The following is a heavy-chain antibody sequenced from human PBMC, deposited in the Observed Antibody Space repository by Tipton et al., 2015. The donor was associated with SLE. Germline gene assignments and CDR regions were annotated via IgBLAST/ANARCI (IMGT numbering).Heavy chain of an antibody. CDR2: IYSSGST. Sequence: TLSLTCTVSGGSISSYYWSWIRQPPGKGLEWIGYIYSSGSTNYNPSLKSRVTISGDTSKNQFSLKLSSVTAADTAVYYCARLLPMVRGWFDPWGQGTLVTVSP. D-gene: IGHD3-10*01. CDR3: ARLLPMVRGWFDP. V-gene: IGHV4-4*08. J-gene: IGHJ5*02. CDR1: GGSISSYY.